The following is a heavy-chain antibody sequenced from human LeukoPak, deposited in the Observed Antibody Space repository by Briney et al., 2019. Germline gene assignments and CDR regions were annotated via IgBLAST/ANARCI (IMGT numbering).Heavy chain of an antibody. D-gene: IGHD2-2*01. CDR2: INHSGST. CDR3: ASGRDIVVVPAASFDY. CDR1: GGSFSGYY. Sequence: PSETLSLTCAVYGGSFSGYYWSWIRQPPGKGLEWIGEINHSGSTNYNPSLKSRVTISVDTSKNQFSLKLSSVTAADTAVYYCASGRDIVVVPAASFDYWGQGTLVTVSS. J-gene: IGHJ4*02. V-gene: IGHV4-34*01.